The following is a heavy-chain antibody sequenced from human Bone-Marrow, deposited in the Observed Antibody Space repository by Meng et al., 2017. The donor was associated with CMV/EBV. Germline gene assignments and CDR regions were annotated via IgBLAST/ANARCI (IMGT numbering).Heavy chain of an antibody. CDR1: GYTFTSYG. CDR3: ARDRSTRYFDWLLPIVDY. J-gene: IGHJ4*02. Sequence: ASVKVSCKASGYTFTSYGISWVRQAPGQGLEWMGWISAYNGNTNYAQKLQGRVTMTTDTSTSTAYMELRSLRSDDTAVYYCARDRSTRYFDWLLPIVDYWGQGPLVTVPS. CDR2: ISAYNGNT. V-gene: IGHV1-18*01. D-gene: IGHD3-9*01.